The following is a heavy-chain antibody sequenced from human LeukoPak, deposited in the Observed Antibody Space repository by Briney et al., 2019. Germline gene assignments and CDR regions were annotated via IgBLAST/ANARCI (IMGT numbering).Heavy chain of an antibody. CDR3: ASLIAVADPFDY. CDR1: GYSISSGYY. D-gene: IGHD6-13*01. Sequence: PSETLSLTCTVSGYSISSGYYWGWIRQPPGKGLGWIGSIYYSGSTYYNPSLKSRVTISVDTSKNQFSLKLSSVTAADTAVYYCASLIAVADPFDYWGQGTLVTVSS. CDR2: IYYSGST. V-gene: IGHV4-38-2*02. J-gene: IGHJ4*02.